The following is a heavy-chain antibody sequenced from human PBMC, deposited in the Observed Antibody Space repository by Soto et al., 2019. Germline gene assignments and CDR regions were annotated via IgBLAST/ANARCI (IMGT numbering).Heavy chain of an antibody. J-gene: IGHJ4*01. D-gene: IGHD1-1*01. CDR2: ISAYNGNT. Sequence: GASVKVSCKASGYTFTSYGLSWVRQAPGQGLEWMGWISAYNGNTNYAQKLQGRVTMTRDTSARIAYMELGSLRSDDTAVYYCAREMGTIFDDWGHGTLVTVSS. CDR3: AREMGTIFDD. CDR1: GYTFTSYG. V-gene: IGHV1-18*04.